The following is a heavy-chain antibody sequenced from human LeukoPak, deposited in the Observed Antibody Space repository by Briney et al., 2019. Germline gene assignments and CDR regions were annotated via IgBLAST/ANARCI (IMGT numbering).Heavy chain of an antibody. Sequence: GASVKVSCTASGYTFTSNYIHWVRQAPGQGLEWMGMIYPRDGSTSYAQKFQGRVTVTGDTSTSTVHMELSGLRSEDTAVYYCARDQEGFDYWGQGTLVTVSS. CDR2: IYPRDGST. V-gene: IGHV1-46*01. CDR1: GYTFTSNY. J-gene: IGHJ4*02. CDR3: ARDQEGFDY.